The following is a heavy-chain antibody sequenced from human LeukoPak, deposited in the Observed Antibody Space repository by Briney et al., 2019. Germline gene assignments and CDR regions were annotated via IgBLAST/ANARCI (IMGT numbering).Heavy chain of an antibody. V-gene: IGHV5-51*01. CDR2: ILPADSDT. Sequence: GESLKISCKASGYTFTSSWIGWVRHMPGTGLEWMGIILPADSDTRYSPSFQGQVTISADKSVSTAYLQWSSLKASDTAMYYCARLAMVAAFDWGQGTLVTVSS. CDR1: GYTFTSSW. CDR3: ARLAMVAAFD. J-gene: IGHJ4*02. D-gene: IGHD2-15*01.